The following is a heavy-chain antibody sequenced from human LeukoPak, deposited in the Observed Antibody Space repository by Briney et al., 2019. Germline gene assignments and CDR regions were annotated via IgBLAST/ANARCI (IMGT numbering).Heavy chain of an antibody. Sequence: GASVKVSCKASGGTFSSYAISWVRQAPGQGLEWMGGIIPIFCTANYAQKFQGRVTITADESTSTAYMELSSLRSEDTAVYYCARDRRGYSYGYGGKFDYWGQGTLVTVSS. CDR1: GGTFSSYA. V-gene: IGHV1-69*13. D-gene: IGHD5-18*01. CDR2: IIPIFCTA. CDR3: ARDRRGYSYGYGGKFDY. J-gene: IGHJ4*02.